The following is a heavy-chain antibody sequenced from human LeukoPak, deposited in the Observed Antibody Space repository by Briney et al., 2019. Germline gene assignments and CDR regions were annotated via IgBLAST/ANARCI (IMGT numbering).Heavy chain of an antibody. Sequence: SQTLSLTCTVSGGSISSGGYYWSWIRQHPGKGLEWIGYIYNSGSTYYNPSLKSRVTISVDTSKNQFSLKLSSVTAADTAVYYCARVPATSYYGMDVWGQGTTVTVSS. J-gene: IGHJ6*02. CDR1: GGSISSGGYY. V-gene: IGHV4-31*03. CDR3: ARVPATSYYGMDV. CDR2: IYNSGST.